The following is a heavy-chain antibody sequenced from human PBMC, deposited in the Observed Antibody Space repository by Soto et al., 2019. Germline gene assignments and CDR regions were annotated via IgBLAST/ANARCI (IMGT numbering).Heavy chain of an antibody. D-gene: IGHD1-20*01. Sequence: ASVKVSCKASGYTFTSYDINWVRQATGQGLEWMGWMNPNSGYTGYAQKFQGRVTMTRDTSISTAYMELSRLRSDDTAVYYCARDRYNWNYYYGMDVWGQGTTVTVSS. CDR1: GYTFTSYD. V-gene: IGHV1-8*01. CDR2: MNPNSGYT. CDR3: ARDRYNWNYYYGMDV. J-gene: IGHJ6*02.